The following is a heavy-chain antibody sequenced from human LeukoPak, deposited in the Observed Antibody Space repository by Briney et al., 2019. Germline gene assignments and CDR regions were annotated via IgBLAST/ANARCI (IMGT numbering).Heavy chain of an antibody. V-gene: IGHV1-2*02. D-gene: IGHD3-22*01. Sequence: ASVKVSCKASGYTFTGYYMHWVRQAPGQGLEWMGWINPNSGGTNYAQKFQGRVTMTRDTSISTAYMELSRLRSDDTAVYYCARDRHDSTYYFDYWGQGTLVTVSS. CDR3: ARDRHDSTYYFDY. CDR2: INPNSGGT. J-gene: IGHJ4*02. CDR1: GYTFTGYY.